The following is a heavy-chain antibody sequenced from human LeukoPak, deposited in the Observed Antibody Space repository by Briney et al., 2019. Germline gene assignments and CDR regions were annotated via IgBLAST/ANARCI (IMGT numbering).Heavy chain of an antibody. CDR2: ISGSGGST. CDR1: GFTFSSYA. V-gene: IGHV3-23*01. Sequence: PGGSLRLSCAASGFTFSSYAMSWVRQAPGKGLEWVSAISGSGGSTYYADSVKGRFTISRDNSKNTLYLQMNSLRAEDTAVYYCAKVKYVDPRDRYTQTGPFDPWGQGTLVTVSS. J-gene: IGHJ5*02. D-gene: IGHD3-9*01. CDR3: AKVKYVDPRDRYTQTGPFDP.